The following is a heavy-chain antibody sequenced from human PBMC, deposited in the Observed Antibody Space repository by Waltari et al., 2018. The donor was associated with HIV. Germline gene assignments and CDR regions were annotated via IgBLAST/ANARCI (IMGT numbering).Heavy chain of an antibody. V-gene: IGHV4-4*07. Sequence: QVQLQESGPGLVKPSETLSLTCPVSGGSISSYYWRWIRQPAGKGLEWIGRIYTSGSTNYNPSLKSRVTMSVDTSKNQFSLKLSSVTAADTAVYYCARGHYDYVWDPITTGDAFDIWGQGTMVTVSS. CDR2: IYTSGST. D-gene: IGHD3-16*01. CDR3: ARGHYDYVWDPITTGDAFDI. CDR1: GGSISSYY. J-gene: IGHJ3*02.